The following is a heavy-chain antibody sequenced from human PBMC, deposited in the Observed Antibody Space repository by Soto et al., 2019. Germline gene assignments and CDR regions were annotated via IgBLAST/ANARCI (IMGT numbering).Heavy chain of an antibody. CDR1: VGSFSGYY. J-gene: IGHJ6*02. CDR2: INHSGST. V-gene: IGHV4-34*01. Sequence: SETLSLTCAVYVGSFSGYYWSWIRQPPGKGLEWIGEINHSGSTNYNPSLKSRVTISVDTSKNQFSLKLSSVTAADTAVYYCARARGYSYGYNYYGMDVWGQGTTVTVSS. CDR3: ARARGYSYGYNYYGMDV. D-gene: IGHD5-18*01.